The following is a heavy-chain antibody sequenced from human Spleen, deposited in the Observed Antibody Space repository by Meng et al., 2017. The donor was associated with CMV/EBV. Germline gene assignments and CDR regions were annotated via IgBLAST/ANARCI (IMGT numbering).Heavy chain of an antibody. CDR1: GGSCRGSY. D-gene: IGHD4-17*01. CDR2: INHSGST. V-gene: IGHV4-34*01. J-gene: IGHJ4*02. CDR3: ATGTTGFISY. Sequence: QVHPEQWGEELLTPSETLSLPCAVYGGSCRGSYWSWIRQPPGKGLEWIGEINHSGSTNYNPSLKSRVTISVDTSKNQFSLKLSSVTAADTAVYYCATGTTGFISYWGQGTLVTVSS.